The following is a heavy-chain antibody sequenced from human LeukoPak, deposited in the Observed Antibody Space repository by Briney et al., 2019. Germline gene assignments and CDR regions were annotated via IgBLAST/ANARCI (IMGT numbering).Heavy chain of an antibody. J-gene: IGHJ4*02. V-gene: IGHV3-23*01. Sequence: GGSLRLSCTASVFTFSKYYMNWVRQAPWKGREWVSVISGSGGSTYYADSVRGRFSISRDNSENTLYLQINSLRGEDTAVYYCAKGKYSSGGVPDYWGQGTLVTVSS. CDR3: AKGKYSSGGVPDY. D-gene: IGHD6-19*01. CDR1: VFTFSKYY. CDR2: ISGSGGST.